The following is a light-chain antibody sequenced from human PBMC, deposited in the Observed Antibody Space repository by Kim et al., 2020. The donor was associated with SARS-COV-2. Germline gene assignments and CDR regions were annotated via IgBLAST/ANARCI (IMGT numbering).Light chain of an antibody. V-gene: IGKV3-15*01. CDR3: QQYNNWPPLT. Sequence: EIVMTQSPGTLSVSPGERATLSCRANQSVGSNLAWYQHKAGQAPRLLIFGASTRPPGIPARFSGSGSGTEFTLTISSLQSEDCAVYYCQQYNNWPPLTFGGGTKVDIK. J-gene: IGKJ4*01. CDR1: QSVGSN. CDR2: GAS.